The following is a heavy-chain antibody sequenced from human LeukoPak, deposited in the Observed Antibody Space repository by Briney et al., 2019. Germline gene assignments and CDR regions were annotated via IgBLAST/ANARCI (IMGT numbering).Heavy chain of an antibody. Sequence: GGSLRLSCAASGFTFNSYALHWVRQAPGKGLEWVAFIRYDGSNKYYADSVKGRFTISRDNSKNTLYLQMNSLRAEDTAVYYCAKDRSIGIAAAGTTLFDYWGQGTLVTVSS. CDR2: IRYDGSNK. J-gene: IGHJ4*02. D-gene: IGHD6-13*01. V-gene: IGHV3-30*02. CDR1: GFTFNSYA. CDR3: AKDRSIGIAAAGTTLFDY.